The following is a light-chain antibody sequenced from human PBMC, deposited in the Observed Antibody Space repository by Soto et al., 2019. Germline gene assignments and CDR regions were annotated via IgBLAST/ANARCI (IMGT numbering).Light chain of an antibody. J-gene: IGLJ3*02. CDR2: DVS. CDR3: NSYTTSSTLV. V-gene: IGLV2-14*03. Sequence: QSALTQPASLSGSPGQSITISCTGTSNDVGGYNFVSWYQHHPGRVPKLLIYDVSQRPSGVSDRFSGSKSGNTASLTISGLQAEDEADYYCNSYTTSSTLVFGGGTKLTVL. CDR1: SNDVGGYNF.